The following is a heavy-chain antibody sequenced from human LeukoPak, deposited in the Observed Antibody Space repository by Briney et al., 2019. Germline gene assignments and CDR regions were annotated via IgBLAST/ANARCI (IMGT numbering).Heavy chain of an antibody. CDR2: ISGSGGST. Sequence: GGSLRLSCAASGFTFSSYAMSWVRQAPGKGLEWVSAISGSGGSTYYADSVKGRFTISRDNSKNTLYLQMNSLRAEDTAVYYCAKDGILLWFGEFPYYYYYMDVWGKGTTVTISS. V-gene: IGHV3-23*01. CDR1: GFTFSSYA. CDR3: AKDGILLWFGEFPYYYYYMDV. D-gene: IGHD3-10*01. J-gene: IGHJ6*03.